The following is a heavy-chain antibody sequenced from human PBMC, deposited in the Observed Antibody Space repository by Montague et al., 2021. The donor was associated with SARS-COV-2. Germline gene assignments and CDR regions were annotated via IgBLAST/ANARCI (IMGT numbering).Heavy chain of an antibody. CDR3: ARHTSLWDGSGSYPDH. Sequence: SETLSLTCTVSGGSISSSSFYRGWIRQPPGKGLEWIGRIYYSGNTNYNPSLKSRVTISVDTSKNQFSLKLNSVTAADTAVYYCARHTSLWDGSGSYPDHWGQGTLVTVSS. CDR1: GGSISSSSFY. D-gene: IGHD3-10*01. CDR2: IYYSGNT. V-gene: IGHV4-39*01. J-gene: IGHJ5*02.